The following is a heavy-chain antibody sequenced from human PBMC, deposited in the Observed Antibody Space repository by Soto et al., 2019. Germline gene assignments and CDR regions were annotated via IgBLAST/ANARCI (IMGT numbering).Heavy chain of an antibody. CDR2: IIPIFGTA. D-gene: IGHD3-9*01. Sequence: ASVKVSCKASGGTFSSYAISWVRQAPGQGLEWMGGIIPIFGTANYAQKFQGRVTITADESTSTAYMELSSLRSEDTAVYYCARGRRYFDWLRPSYYYYGMDVWGQGTTVTVSS. CDR1: GGTFSSYA. CDR3: ARGRRYFDWLRPSYYYYGMDV. V-gene: IGHV1-69*13. J-gene: IGHJ6*02.